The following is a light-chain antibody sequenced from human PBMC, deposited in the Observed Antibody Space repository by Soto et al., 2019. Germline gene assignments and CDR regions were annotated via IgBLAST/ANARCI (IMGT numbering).Light chain of an antibody. CDR2: DTS. CDR3: WPSYSGTFF. V-gene: IGLV7-46*01. Sequence: QAVVTQEPSLTVSPGGTVTLTCGSSTGAVTSGHYPYWFQQKPGQAPRTLIYDTSNKHSWTPARFSGSLLGGKAALTLSGRQLGEGVNIYGWPSYSGTFFFGPGPRFT. J-gene: IGLJ1*01. CDR1: TGAVTSGHY.